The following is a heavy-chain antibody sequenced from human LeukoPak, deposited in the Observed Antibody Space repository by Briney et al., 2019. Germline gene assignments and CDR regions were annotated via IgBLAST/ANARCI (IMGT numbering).Heavy chain of an antibody. CDR2: IYYSGST. V-gene: IGHV4-39*07. Sequence: SETLSLTCTVSGGSISSSSYYWGWIRQPPGKGLEWIGSIYYSGSTYYNPSLKSRVTISVDTSKNQFSLKLSSVTAADTAVYYCARASAIVVVVAATPGDAFDIWGQGTMVTVSS. CDR3: ARASAIVVVVAATPGDAFDI. D-gene: IGHD2-15*01. CDR1: GGSISSSSYY. J-gene: IGHJ3*02.